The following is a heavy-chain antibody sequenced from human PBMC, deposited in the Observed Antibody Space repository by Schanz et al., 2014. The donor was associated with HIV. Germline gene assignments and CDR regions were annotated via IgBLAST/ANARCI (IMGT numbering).Heavy chain of an antibody. CDR3: TRGRFLERGGMDV. CDR2: IWFDGRNK. CDR1: GFTFSSYS. V-gene: IGHV3-33*08. Sequence: QVQLVESGGGVVQPGRSLRLSCAASGFTFSSYSMNWVRQALGKGLEWVAVIWFDGRNKYYGDSVKGRFMISRDNSNNTLYLQMNSLRAEDTAVYFCTRGRFLERGGMDVWGQGTAVTVSS. J-gene: IGHJ6*02. D-gene: IGHD3-3*01.